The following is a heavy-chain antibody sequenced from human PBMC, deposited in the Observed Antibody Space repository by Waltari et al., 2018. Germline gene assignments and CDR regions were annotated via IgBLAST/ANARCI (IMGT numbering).Heavy chain of an antibody. D-gene: IGHD1-26*01. Sequence: QVQLVESGGGVVQPGRSLRLSCTASGFTFGSYGIHWVRQAPGKGLEWVALRSYDGGDKYDVDSVKGRFTISRDNSKNTVYLQMNSLRIEDTAEYYCAKSNSAFTFEYWGQGTLVTVSS. V-gene: IGHV3-30*18. CDR1: GFTFGSYG. CDR3: AKSNSAFTFEY. CDR2: RSYDGGDK. J-gene: IGHJ4*02.